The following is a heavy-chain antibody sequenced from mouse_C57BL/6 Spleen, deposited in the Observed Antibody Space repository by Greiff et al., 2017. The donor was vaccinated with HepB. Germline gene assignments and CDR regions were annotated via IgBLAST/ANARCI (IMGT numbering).Heavy chain of an antibody. V-gene: IGHV5-17*01. CDR1: GFTFSDYG. Sequence: EVQRVESGGGLVKPGGSLKLSCAASGFTFSDYGMHWVRQAPEKGLEWVAYISSGSSTIYYADTVKGRFTISRDNAKNTLFLQMTSLRSEDTAMYYCARRIVTTGFDVWGTGTTVTVSS. D-gene: IGHD2-5*01. CDR3: ARRIVTTGFDV. CDR2: ISSGSSTI. J-gene: IGHJ1*03.